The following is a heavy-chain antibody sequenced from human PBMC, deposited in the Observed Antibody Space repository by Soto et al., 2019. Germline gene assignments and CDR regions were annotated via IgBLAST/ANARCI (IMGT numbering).Heavy chain of an antibody. CDR3: AKDFYGS. J-gene: IGHJ4*02. V-gene: IGHV3-30*18. CDR1: GFTFSNYG. CDR2: IAYDGSKK. Sequence: QPGGSLRLSCAASGFTFSNYGMHWVRQAPGKGLEWVAVIAYDGSKKYYADSVKGRFTISRDNSKNTLYLQMNSLRAEDTAVYYCAKDFYGSWGQGTLVTVSS. D-gene: IGHD4-17*01.